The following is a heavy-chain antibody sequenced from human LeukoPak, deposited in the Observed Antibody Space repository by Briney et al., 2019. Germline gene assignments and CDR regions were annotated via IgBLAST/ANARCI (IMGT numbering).Heavy chain of an antibody. CDR3: ARRVFRWPDAFDI. Sequence: SETLSLTCTVSGGSISNNYWSWIRQPPGKGLECIGYIYYSGTTNYNPSLKSRVTISVDTSKNQFSLKLSSVTAADTAVYYCARRVFRWPDAFDIWGQGTMVTVSS. D-gene: IGHD4-23*01. CDR1: GGSISNNY. J-gene: IGHJ3*02. CDR2: IYYSGTT. V-gene: IGHV4-59*01.